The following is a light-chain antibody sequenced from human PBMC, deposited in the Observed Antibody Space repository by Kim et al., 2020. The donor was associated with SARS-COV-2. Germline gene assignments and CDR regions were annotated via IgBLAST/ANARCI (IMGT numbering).Light chain of an antibody. CDR1: SSDVGGYNY. Sequence: GQSVTISCTGPSSDVGGYNYVSWYQQHPGNAPKLMIYDVSKRPSGVPDRFSGSKSGNTASLTISGLQAEDEADYYCCSYAGSYTWVFGGGTQLTVL. J-gene: IGLJ3*02. V-gene: IGLV2-11*01. CDR3: CSYAGSYTWV. CDR2: DVS.